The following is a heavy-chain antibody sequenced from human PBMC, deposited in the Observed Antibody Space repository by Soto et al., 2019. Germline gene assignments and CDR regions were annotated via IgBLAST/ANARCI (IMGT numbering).Heavy chain of an antibody. CDR3: ARVIYFFGYYYYYGMDV. J-gene: IGHJ6*02. Sequence: PSETLSLTCTVSAGSIGSYYWSWIRQPPGKGLEWIGYIYYSGSTNYNPSLKSRVTISVDTSKNQCSLKLSSVTAADTAVYYCARVIYFFGYYYYYGMDVWGQGTTVTVSS. D-gene: IGHD3-10*01. V-gene: IGHV4-59*01. CDR2: IYYSGST. CDR1: AGSIGSYY.